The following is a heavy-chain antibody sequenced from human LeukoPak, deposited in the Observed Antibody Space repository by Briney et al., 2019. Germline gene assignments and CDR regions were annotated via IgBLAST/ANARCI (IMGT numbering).Heavy chain of an antibody. D-gene: IGHD2-2*01. CDR3: GVLPAATMLRDY. V-gene: IGHV3-33*01. CDR2: TWDDGIGR. J-gene: IGHJ4*02. Sequence: GKSLRLSCAASRFPFSTYGMHWVRQAPGKGLEWVAVTWDDGIGRTYADSVKGRFTISRDNSHNTLYLEMNSLRAEDTAVYYCGVLPAATMLRDYWGQGTLVTVSS. CDR1: RFPFSTYG.